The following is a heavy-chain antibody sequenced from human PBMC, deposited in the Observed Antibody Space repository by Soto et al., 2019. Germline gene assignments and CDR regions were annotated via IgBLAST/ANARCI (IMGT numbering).Heavy chain of an antibody. J-gene: IGHJ4*02. CDR3: ARDKSPYSSGWHNRHFDY. CDR2: ISYDGSNK. CDR1: GFTFSTYA. D-gene: IGHD6-19*01. V-gene: IGHV3-30-3*01. Sequence: QVQLVESGGGVVQPGRSLRLSCAASGFTFSTYAMHWVRQAPGKGLEWVAVISYDGSNKYYADSVKGRFTISRDNSKNPLYLQRNSLIDEDTAVYYCARDKSPYSSGWHNRHFDYCRQGTLVTVSS.